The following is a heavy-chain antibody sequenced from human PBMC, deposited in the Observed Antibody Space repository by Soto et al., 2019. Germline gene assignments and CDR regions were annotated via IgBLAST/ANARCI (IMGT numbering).Heavy chain of an antibody. CDR1: GLIFSSYW. CDR3: AEGGSYHDY. V-gene: IGHV3-7*05. Sequence: EVQLVESGGGLVQPGGSLRLSCAASGLIFSSYWMTWVRQAPGKGLEWVANIKHDGSEKYYVDSVKGRFTISRDNAKNSVYLQTNSLRAEDTAAYYCAEGGSYHDYWGQGTLVTVFS. J-gene: IGHJ4*02. CDR2: IKHDGSEK. D-gene: IGHD1-26*01.